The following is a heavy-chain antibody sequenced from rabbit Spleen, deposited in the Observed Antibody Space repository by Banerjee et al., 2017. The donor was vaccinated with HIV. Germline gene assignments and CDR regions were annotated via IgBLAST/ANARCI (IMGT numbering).Heavy chain of an antibody. CDR3: ARVDTTYDDFDL. CDR2: IYSGSSGST. V-gene: IGHV1S40*01. Sequence: QSLEESGGDLVKPGPPLPPPGQPLGFSFGVRFWPSWVRQAPGKGLEWIACIYSGSSGSTYYASWAKGRFTISKTSSTTVTLQMTSLTVADTATYFCARVDTTYDDFDLWGQGTLVTVS. CDR1: GFSFGVRFW. D-gene: IGHD1-1*01. J-gene: IGHJ4*01.